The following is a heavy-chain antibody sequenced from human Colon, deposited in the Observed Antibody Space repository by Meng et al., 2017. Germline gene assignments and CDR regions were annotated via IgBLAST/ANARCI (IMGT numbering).Heavy chain of an antibody. Sequence: QVQLVQSGAEVRKPGDSVKVTCKASGYTFTSSDINWVRQATGRGLEWLGWMNPNNGNTGSAQKFQGRVSMTRDTSIGTAYMELSGLTSEDTAVYYRARTAMLDSWGQGTLVTVSS. CDR2: MNPNNGNT. V-gene: IGHV1-8*01. CDR1: GYTFTSSD. CDR3: ARTAMLDS. J-gene: IGHJ5*01. D-gene: IGHD2-2*01.